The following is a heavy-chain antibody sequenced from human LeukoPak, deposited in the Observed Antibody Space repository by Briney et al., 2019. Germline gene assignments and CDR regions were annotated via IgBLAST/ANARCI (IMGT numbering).Heavy chain of an antibody. Sequence: GASVKVSCKASGGTFSSYAISWVRQAPGQGLEWMGGIIPIFGTANYAQKFQGRVTITTDESTSTAYMELSSLRSEDTAVYYCASLVVAAGQGHRSDYWGQGTLVTVSS. D-gene: IGHD2-2*01. CDR1: GGTFSSYA. CDR3: ASLVVAAGQGHRSDY. J-gene: IGHJ4*02. V-gene: IGHV1-69*05. CDR2: IIPIFGTA.